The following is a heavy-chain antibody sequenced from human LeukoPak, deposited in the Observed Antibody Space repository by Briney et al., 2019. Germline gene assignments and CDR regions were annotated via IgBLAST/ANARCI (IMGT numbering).Heavy chain of an antibody. CDR3: ARAHYDYVWGSSFDYYYYGMDV. D-gene: IGHD3-16*01. V-gene: IGHV3-74*01. J-gene: IGHJ6*02. Sequence: TGGSLRLSCAASGFTFSSYWMHWVRQAPGKGLVWVSRINSDGSSTSYADSVKGRFTISRDNAKNTLYLQMNSLRAEDTAVYYCARAHYDYVWGSSFDYYYYGMDVWGQGTRSPSP. CDR1: GFTFSSYW. CDR2: INSDGSST.